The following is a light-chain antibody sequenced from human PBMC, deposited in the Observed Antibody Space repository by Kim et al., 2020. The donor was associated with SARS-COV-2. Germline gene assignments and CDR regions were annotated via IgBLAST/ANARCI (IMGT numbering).Light chain of an antibody. V-gene: IGLV3-1*01. J-gene: IGLJ2*01. Sequence: SPAQTARITCSADKMADKYAYRYQQKPRQPPVLVIYQHSKGPSGSPERFSASNSGTPATLTIRGTQDMDEDDYYCQAWDSSTGVFGGGTQLTVL. CDR1: KMADKY. CDR2: QHS. CDR3: QAWDSSTGV.